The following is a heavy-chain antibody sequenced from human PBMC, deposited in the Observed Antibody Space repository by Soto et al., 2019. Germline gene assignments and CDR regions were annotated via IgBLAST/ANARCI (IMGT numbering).Heavy chain of an antibody. CDR2: ISGSGGST. CDR3: AKDPRELRWENEEDYFDY. V-gene: IGHV3-23*01. CDR1: GFTFSSYA. Sequence: GGSLRLSCAASGFTFSSYAMSWVRQAPGKGLEWVSAISGSGGSTYYADSVKGRFTISRDNSKNTLYLQMNSLRAEDTAVYYCAKDPRELRWENEEDYFDYWGQGTLVTVSS. D-gene: IGHD1-26*01. J-gene: IGHJ4*02.